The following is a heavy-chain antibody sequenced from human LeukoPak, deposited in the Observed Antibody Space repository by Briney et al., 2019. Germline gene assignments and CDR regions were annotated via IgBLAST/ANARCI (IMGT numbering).Heavy chain of an antibody. CDR3: AKGHGSTWYDGLYYFDD. CDR1: GFTFSSYA. D-gene: IGHD6-13*01. J-gene: IGHJ4*02. CDR2: ISGSGGMT. Sequence: GGSLRLSCAASGFTFSSYAMSWVRQAPGKGLEWVSAISGSGGMTYYADSVKGRFTISRDNSKNTLYLQMNSLRAEDTGVYYCAKGHGSTWYDGLYYFDDWGQGTLVTVSS. V-gene: IGHV3-23*01.